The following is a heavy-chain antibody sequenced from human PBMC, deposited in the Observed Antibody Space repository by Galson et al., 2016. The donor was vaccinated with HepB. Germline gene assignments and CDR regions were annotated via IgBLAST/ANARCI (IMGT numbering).Heavy chain of an antibody. D-gene: IGHD5-12*01. J-gene: IGHJ6*02. V-gene: IGHV3-23*01. CDR3: AKDLREYSGYDYVYYYHGMDV. CDR1: GFTFRNYA. Sequence: SLRLSCAASGFTFRNYAMNWVRQAPGKGLEWVAAISGSGGNTNYADSVKGRFIISRDNSKTTVYLQMSSLRAEDTAIYYCAKDLREYSGYDYVYYYHGMDVWGQGTTVTVSS. CDR2: ISGSGGNT.